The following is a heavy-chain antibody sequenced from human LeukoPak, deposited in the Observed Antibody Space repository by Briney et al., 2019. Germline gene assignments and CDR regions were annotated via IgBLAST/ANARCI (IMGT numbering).Heavy chain of an antibody. CDR1: GYTFTSYA. D-gene: IGHD6-13*01. CDR2: INAGNGNT. V-gene: IGHV1-3*01. CDR3: ARVGQQLGNDY. Sequence: GASVNVSCKASGYTFTSYAMHWVRQAPGQRLEWMGWINAGNGNTKYSQKFQGRVTITRDTSASTAYMELSSLRSEDTAVYYCARVGQQLGNDYWGQGTLVTVSS. J-gene: IGHJ4*02.